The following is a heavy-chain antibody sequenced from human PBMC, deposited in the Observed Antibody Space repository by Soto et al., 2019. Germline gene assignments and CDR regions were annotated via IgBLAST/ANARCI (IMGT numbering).Heavy chain of an antibody. CDR3: ATTDYSSGWTN. V-gene: IGHV3-30-3*01. D-gene: IGHD6-19*01. J-gene: IGHJ4*02. CDR1: GFTFSTYA. CDR2: ISYDGSNQ. Sequence: LRLSCAASGFTFSTYAIYWVRLPPGKGLEWVASISYDGSNQYYADSVKGRVTISRDNSKNTLDLQMNSLRTEDTAVYYCATTDYSSGWTNWGQGTQVTVSS.